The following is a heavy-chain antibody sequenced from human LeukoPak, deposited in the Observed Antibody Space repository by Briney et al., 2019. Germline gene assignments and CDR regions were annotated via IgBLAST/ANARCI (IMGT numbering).Heavy chain of an antibody. Sequence: PGGSLRLSCAASGFTFSSYGMHWVRQAPGKGLEWVAVIWYDGSNKYYADSVKGRFTISRDNSKNTLYLQMNSLRAEDTAVYYCARDHLYCSGGSCYRYFQHWGQGTLVTVSS. J-gene: IGHJ1*01. CDR2: IWYDGSNK. V-gene: IGHV3-33*01. CDR1: GFTFSSYG. CDR3: ARDHLYCSGGSCYRYFQH. D-gene: IGHD2-15*01.